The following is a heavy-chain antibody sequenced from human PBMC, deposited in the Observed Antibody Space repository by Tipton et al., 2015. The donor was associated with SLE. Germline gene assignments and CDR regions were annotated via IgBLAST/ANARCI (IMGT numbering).Heavy chain of an antibody. CDR3: AREDGDKNYFDY. V-gene: IGHV4-4*08. D-gene: IGHD4-17*01. Sequence: TLSLTCTVSGGSISSYYWSWIRQPPGKGLEWIGYIYTSGSTNYNPSLKSRVTISVDTSKNQFSLKLSSVTAADTAVYYCAREDGDKNYFDYWGQGTLVTVSS. CDR2: IYTSGST. CDR1: GGSISSYY. J-gene: IGHJ4*02.